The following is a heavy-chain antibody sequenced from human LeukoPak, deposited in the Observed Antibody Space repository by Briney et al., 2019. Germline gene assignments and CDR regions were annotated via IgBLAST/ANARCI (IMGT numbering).Heavy chain of an antibody. V-gene: IGHV4-39*01. CDR3: ARIVVGATTFPDY. CDR1: GGSISSSSYY. D-gene: IGHD1-26*01. CDR2: IYYSGST. J-gene: IGHJ4*02. Sequence: SETLSLTCTVSGGSISSSSYYWGWIRQPPGKGLEWVGSIYYSGSTYYNPSLKSRVTISVDTSKNQFSLKLSSVTAADTAVYYCARIVVGATTFPDYWGQGTLVTVSS.